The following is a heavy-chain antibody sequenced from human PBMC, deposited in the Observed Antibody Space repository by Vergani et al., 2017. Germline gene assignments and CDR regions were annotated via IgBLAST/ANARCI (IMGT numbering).Heavy chain of an antibody. CDR1: GFTFSSYA. D-gene: IGHD2-21*01. V-gene: IGHV3-23*01. Sequence: EVQLLESGGGLVQPGGSLRLSCAASGFTFSSYAMSWVRQAPGKGLEWVSAISGSGGSTYYADSVKGRFTISRDNSKNTLYLQMNSLRAEDTAVYYCAGTYCGGDCYPLYYYYMDVWGKGTTVTVSS. J-gene: IGHJ6*03. CDR2: ISGSGGST. CDR3: AGTYCGGDCYPLYYYYMDV.